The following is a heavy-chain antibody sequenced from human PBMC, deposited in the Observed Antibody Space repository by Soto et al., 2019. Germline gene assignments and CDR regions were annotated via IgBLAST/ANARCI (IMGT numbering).Heavy chain of an antibody. CDR1: GGSFSGYY. Sequence: SETLSLTCAVYGGSFSGYYWSWIRQPPGKGLEWIGEINHSGSTNYNPSLKSRVTISVDTSKNQFSLKLSSVTAADTAVYYCARGGGQWLVHPYYYYGMDVWGQGTTVTVSS. CDR3: ARGGGQWLVHPYYYYGMDV. J-gene: IGHJ6*02. V-gene: IGHV4-34*01. CDR2: INHSGST. D-gene: IGHD6-19*01.